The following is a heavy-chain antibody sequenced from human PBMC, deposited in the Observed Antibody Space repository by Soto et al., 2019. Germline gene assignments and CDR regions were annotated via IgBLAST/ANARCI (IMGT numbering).Heavy chain of an antibody. J-gene: IGHJ5*02. CDR2: ISTYNGNT. V-gene: IGHV1-18*04. CDR1: GYTFTSYA. D-gene: IGHD6-19*01. Sequence: QVQLVQSGTEVKKPGASVKVSCKASGYTFTSYALSWVRHAPGQGLEWMGWISTYNGNTNYAQNLQGRVTMTTDICTNTAYMELRSLRSDDTAVYYCARVVGGIPVAGSWNWFDPWGQGTLVTVSS. CDR3: ARVVGGIPVAGSWNWFDP.